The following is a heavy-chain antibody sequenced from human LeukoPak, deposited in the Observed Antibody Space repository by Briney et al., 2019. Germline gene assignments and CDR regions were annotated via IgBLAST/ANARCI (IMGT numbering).Heavy chain of an antibody. CDR2: VDPEDGET. CDR1: RYTLTDYY. CDR3: ATDPKDYSDYVQL. J-gene: IGHJ4*02. V-gene: IGHV1-69-2*01. D-gene: IGHD4-11*01. Sequence: GASVKISRQASRYTLTDYYMHWVQQAPGKGLEWMGRVDPEDGETIYADKFQGRVTIIADTSTDTAYMELSSLRTEDTAMYYCATDPKDYSDYVQLWGQGTLVTVSS.